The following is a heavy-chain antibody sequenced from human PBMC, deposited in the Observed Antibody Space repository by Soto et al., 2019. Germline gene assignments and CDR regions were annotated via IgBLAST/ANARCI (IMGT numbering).Heavy chain of an antibody. CDR3: ARGRDGDY. D-gene: IGHD6-6*01. CDR2: IGAHNGNT. CDR1: GYGFTTYG. Sequence: QVHLVQSGAEVKKPGASVKVSCKGSGYGFTTYGITWVRQAPGQGLEWMAWIGAHNGNTNYAQKLQGRVTVTRDTSTSTAYMELRSLRSDDTAVYYCARGRDGDYWGQGALVTVSS. J-gene: IGHJ4*02. V-gene: IGHV1-18*01.